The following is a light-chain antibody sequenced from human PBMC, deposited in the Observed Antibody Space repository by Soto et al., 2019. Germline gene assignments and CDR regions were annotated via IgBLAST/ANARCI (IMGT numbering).Light chain of an antibody. CDR3: QSYDSSLTGSSV. CDR2: ANN. Sequence: QSVLTQPPSVSGAPGQRVTISCTGSSSNIGAGSDVHWYQQLPGTAPKLLIYANNNRPSGVPDRFSASKSGTSASLAITGLQAEDEADYYCQSYDSSLTGSSVFGTGTKVTV. V-gene: IGLV1-40*01. CDR1: SSNIGAGSD. J-gene: IGLJ1*01.